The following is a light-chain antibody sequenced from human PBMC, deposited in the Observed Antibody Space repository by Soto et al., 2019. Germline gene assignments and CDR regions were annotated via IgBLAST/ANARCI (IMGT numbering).Light chain of an antibody. CDR2: AAS. CDR1: QGISNY. CDR3: QKYNSVPLT. Sequence: DIQMTQSPSSLSASVGDRVTITCRASQGISNYLAWYQQKPGKVPKLLIYAASTLQSGVPSRFSGSGSGTXXXXXXXXXXXXDVATYYCQKYNSVPLTFGGGTKVEIK. V-gene: IGKV1-27*01. J-gene: IGKJ4*01.